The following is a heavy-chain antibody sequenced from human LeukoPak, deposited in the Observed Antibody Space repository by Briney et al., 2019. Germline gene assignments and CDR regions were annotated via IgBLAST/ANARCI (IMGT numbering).Heavy chain of an antibody. D-gene: IGHD6-19*01. V-gene: IGHV4-38-2*02. Sequence: SETLSLTCSVSGDSISPYYWGWIRQPPGKGLEWIGSIYHSGSTYYNPSLKSRVTISVDTSKNQFSLKLSSVTAADTAVYYCARDPRGAVAGFDYWGQGTLVTVSS. CDR2: IYHSGST. J-gene: IGHJ4*02. CDR1: GDSISPYY. CDR3: ARDPRGAVAGFDY.